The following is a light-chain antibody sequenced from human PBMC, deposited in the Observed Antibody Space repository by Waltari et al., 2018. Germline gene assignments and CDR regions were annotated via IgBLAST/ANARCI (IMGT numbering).Light chain of an antibody. Sequence: DIQMTQSPASLAASLGDRVTITCRPSQSVTTSLNWYQQKSGEPPKLLISAASSFQSGVPSRFRGSGSGTDFTLTITHLQTEDVATYFCQQSHSPPFTFGPGTKV. V-gene: IGKV1-39*01. CDR2: AAS. CDR1: QSVTTS. J-gene: IGKJ3*01. CDR3: QQSHSPPFT.